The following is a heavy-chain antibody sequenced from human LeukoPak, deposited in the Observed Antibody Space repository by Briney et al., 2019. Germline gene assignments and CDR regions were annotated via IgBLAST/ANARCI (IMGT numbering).Heavy chain of an antibody. J-gene: IGHJ4*02. V-gene: IGHV1-3*01. CDR2: INAGNGNT. D-gene: IGHD6-13*01. Sequence: ASVKVSCKASGYTFTSYAMHWVRQAPGQRLEWMGWINAGNGNTKYSQKFQGRVTITRDTSAGTAYMELSSLRSEDTAVYYCARPMYSSSWYTYYFDYWGQGTLVTVSS. CDR1: GYTFTSYA. CDR3: ARPMYSSSWYTYYFDY.